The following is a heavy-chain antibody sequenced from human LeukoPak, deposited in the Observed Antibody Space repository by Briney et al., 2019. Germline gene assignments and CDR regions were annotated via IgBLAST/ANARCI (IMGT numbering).Heavy chain of an antibody. J-gene: IGHJ4*02. CDR3: TRSAVVLPYYFDY. CDR1: GYTLTELS. Sequence: ASVKVSCKVSGYTLTELSMHWVRQAPGKGLEWMASFDPENGETLYAQEFQGRVTLTEDKSADTAYMELISLRSEDTAVYYCTRSAVVLPYYFDYWGQGTLVTVSS. D-gene: IGHD3-22*01. CDR2: FDPENGET. V-gene: IGHV1-24*01.